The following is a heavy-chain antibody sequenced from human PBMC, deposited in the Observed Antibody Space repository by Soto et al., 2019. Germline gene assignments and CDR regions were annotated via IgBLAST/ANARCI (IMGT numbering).Heavy chain of an antibody. D-gene: IGHD4-17*01. CDR1: GGPISSGGYY. CDR3: ARKSTVTTCFDY. J-gene: IGHJ4*02. Sequence: QVQLQESGPGLVKPSQTLSLTCTVSGGPISSGGYYWSWIRQLPGKGLEWIGYIYYSGSTHYNPSLKSRITMSVDTSKNQFSLKLSSVTAADTAVYYCARKSTVTTCFDYWGQGTLVTVSS. V-gene: IGHV4-31*03. CDR2: IYYSGST.